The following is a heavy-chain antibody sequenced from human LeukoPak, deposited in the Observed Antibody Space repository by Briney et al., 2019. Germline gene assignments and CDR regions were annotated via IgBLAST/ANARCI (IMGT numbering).Heavy chain of an antibody. CDR3: AKRSRRLHFDY. D-gene: IGHD6-25*01. V-gene: IGHV3-9*01. J-gene: IGHJ4*02. CDR2: ISWNSGSI. Sequence: GGSLRLSCAASGYTFDDYAMHWVRQAPGKGLEWVSGISWNSGSIGYADSVKGRFTISRDNAKNSLYLQMNSLRAEDTALYYCAKRSRRLHFDYWGQGTLVTVSS. CDR1: GYTFDDYA.